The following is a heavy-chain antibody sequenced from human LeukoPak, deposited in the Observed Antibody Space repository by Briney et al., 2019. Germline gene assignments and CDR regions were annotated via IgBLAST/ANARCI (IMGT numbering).Heavy chain of an antibody. V-gene: IGHV3-48*03. CDR3: ARDRGDYYGSGSYPDYFDY. CDR2: SSSSGSTI. Sequence: GGSLRLSYAASGFTFSSYEMNWVRQAPGRGLEWVSYSSSSGSTIYYADSVKGRFTISRDNAKNSLYLQMNSLRAEDTAVYYCARDRGDYYGSGSYPDYFDYWGQGTLVTVSS. J-gene: IGHJ4*02. D-gene: IGHD3-10*01. CDR1: GFTFSSYE.